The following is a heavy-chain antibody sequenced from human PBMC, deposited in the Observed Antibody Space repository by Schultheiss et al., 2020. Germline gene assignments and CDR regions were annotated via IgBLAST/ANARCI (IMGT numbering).Heavy chain of an antibody. Sequence: SETLSLTCTVSGYSISSGYYWGWIRQPPGKGLEWIGSIYHSGSTYYNPSLKSRVTISVDTSKNQFSLKLSSVTAADTAVYYCARDGLLRSRHDYWGQGTLVTVSS. CDR2: IYHSGST. J-gene: IGHJ4*02. V-gene: IGHV4-38-2*02. CDR1: GYSISSGYY. CDR3: ARDGLLRSRHDY.